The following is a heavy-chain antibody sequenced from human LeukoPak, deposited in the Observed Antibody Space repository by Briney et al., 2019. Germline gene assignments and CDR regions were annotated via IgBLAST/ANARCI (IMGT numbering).Heavy chain of an antibody. V-gene: IGHV4-31*03. CDR3: ARAPRRGPFDS. D-gene: IGHD5-12*01. CDR2: ISHSGST. J-gene: IGHJ4*02. Sequence: SETLSLSCTVSDGSISSGDYYWSWIRQHPEKGLECVAYISHSGSTYHNPSLKSRVTISVDKSKNHFSLNLTSVTAADTAVYFCARAPRRGPFDSWGQGTLVTVSS. CDR1: DGSISSGDYY.